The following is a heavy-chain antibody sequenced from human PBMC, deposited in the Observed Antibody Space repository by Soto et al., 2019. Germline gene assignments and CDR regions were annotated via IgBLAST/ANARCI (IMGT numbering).Heavy chain of an antibody. D-gene: IGHD2-15*01. CDR3: ARVDSLYFDY. CDR2: IYYSGST. J-gene: IGHJ4*02. V-gene: IGHV4-59*01. CDR1: GGSISSYY. Sequence: QVQLQESGPGLVKPSEPLSLTCTVSGGSISSYYWSWIRQPPGKGLEWIGYIYYSGSTNYNPSLKSRVTISVDTSQNQFSLKLSSVTAADTAVYYCARVDSLYFDYWGQGTLVTVSS.